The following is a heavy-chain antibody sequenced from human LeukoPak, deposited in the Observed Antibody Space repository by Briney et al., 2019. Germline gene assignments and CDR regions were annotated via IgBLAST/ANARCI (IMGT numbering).Heavy chain of an antibody. CDR1: GFSFRAYG. Sequence: GGSLRLSCAASGFSFRAYGMHWVRQAPGKGLEWVAFIRFDGSNKYYADSVKGRFTISRDNSKSTLYLQMNRLRLEDTAVYYCAFDSGYWAQGTLVTVSS. CDR2: IRFDGSNK. CDR3: AFDSGY. J-gene: IGHJ4*02. D-gene: IGHD7-27*01. V-gene: IGHV3-30*02.